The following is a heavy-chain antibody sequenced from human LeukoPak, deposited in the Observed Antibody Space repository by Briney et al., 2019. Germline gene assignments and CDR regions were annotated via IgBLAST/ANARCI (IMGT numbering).Heavy chain of an antibody. CDR1: GGSISSGGYY. Sequence: SETLSLTCTVSGGSISSGGYYWSWIRQQPGKGLEWIGYIYYSGSTYYNPSLKSRVTISVDTSKNQFSLRLTSVTAADTAVYYCARVQVGFFDYWGQGTLVTVSS. CDR2: IYYSGST. D-gene: IGHD1-26*01. V-gene: IGHV4-31*03. J-gene: IGHJ4*02. CDR3: ARVQVGFFDY.